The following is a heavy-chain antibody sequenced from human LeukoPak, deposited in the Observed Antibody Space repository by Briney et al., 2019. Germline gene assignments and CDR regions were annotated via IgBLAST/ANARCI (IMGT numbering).Heavy chain of an antibody. CDR2: INPNSGGT. CDR1: GYTFTGYY. Sequence: ASVKVSCKASGYTFTGYYIHWVRQAPGQGLEWMGWINPNSGGTSYARRFQGRVTMTRDTSISTAYMELSSLRSDVTAVYYCARPGYTSGWIRGDFGHWGLGTLVTVSS. J-gene: IGHJ4*02. V-gene: IGHV1-2*02. D-gene: IGHD6-25*01. CDR3: ARPGYTSGWIRGDFGH.